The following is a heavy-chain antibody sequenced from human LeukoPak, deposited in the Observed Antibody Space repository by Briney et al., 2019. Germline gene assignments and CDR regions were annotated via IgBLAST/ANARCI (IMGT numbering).Heavy chain of an antibody. V-gene: IGHV3-30*18. CDR1: GFTFSSFSSYG. D-gene: IGHD3-22*01. CDR3: AKDHNYDSSGYYYVGLALDY. J-gene: IGHJ4*02. Sequence: GRSLRLSCEASGFTFSSFSSYGMHWVRQPPGKGLEWVAVISYDGSNKKYADSVKGRFTISRDNSKNTLYLQMNSLRAEDTAVYYCAKDHNYDSSGYYYVGLALDYWGQGTLVTVSS. CDR2: ISYDGSNK.